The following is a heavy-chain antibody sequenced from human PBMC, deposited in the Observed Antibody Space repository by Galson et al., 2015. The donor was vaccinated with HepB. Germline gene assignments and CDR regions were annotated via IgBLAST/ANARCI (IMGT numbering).Heavy chain of an antibody. CDR2: ISWHSGSI. V-gene: IGHV3-9*01. Sequence: SLRLSCAASGFTFDDYAMHWVRQAPGKGLEWVSGISWHSGSIGYADSVKGRFTISRDNAKNSLYLQMSSLRSEDTAVYYCAWEPAPYYYGSGSGSGGMDVWGQGTTVTVSS. D-gene: IGHD3-10*01. CDR3: AWEPAPYYYGSGSGSGGMDV. J-gene: IGHJ6*02. CDR1: GFTFDDYA.